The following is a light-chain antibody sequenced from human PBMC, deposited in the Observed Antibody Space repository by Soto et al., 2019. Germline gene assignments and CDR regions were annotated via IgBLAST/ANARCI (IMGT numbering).Light chain of an antibody. CDR1: ESVGIH. Sequence: EIVMTQSPATLSMSPVERAALSCRASESVGIHLAWYQQKPGQAPRLLIYSASTRATAIPARFSASGSGTEFTLTISSLQSEDFAVYYCQQYNNWPLTFGPGTRVAIK. CDR2: SAS. V-gene: IGKV3-15*01. CDR3: QQYNNWPLT. J-gene: IGKJ3*01.